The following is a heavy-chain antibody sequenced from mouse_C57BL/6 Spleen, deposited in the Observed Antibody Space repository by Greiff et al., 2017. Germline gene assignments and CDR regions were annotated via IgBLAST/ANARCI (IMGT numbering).Heavy chain of an antibody. J-gene: IGHJ4*01. V-gene: IGHV1-61*01. CDR1: GYTFTSYW. D-gene: IGHD2-3*01. Sequence: QVQLQQPGAELVRPGSSVKLSCKASGYTFTSYWMDWVKQRPGQGLEWIGNIYPSDSETHYNQKFKDKATLTVDKSSSTAYMQLSSLTSEDSAVYYGARNPFYDGYAYYAMDYWGQGTSVTVSS. CDR2: IYPSDSET. CDR3: ARNPFYDGYAYYAMDY.